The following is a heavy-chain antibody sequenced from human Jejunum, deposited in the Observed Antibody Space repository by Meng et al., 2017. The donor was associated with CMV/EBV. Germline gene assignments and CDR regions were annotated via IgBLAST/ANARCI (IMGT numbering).Heavy chain of an antibody. Sequence: QAQLGQSGGEVKKPGASVKVSCKASGYTFTNYGIAWVRQAPGQGFEWVGWINAYNGDTNYAQTLQGRVTMTTDTSTSTAYMELRSLRSDDTAVYYCARVEVGITSGDYWGQGTLVTVSS. D-gene: IGHD1-26*01. V-gene: IGHV1-18*01. CDR3: ARVEVGITSGDY. J-gene: IGHJ4*02. CDR1: GYTFTNYG. CDR2: INAYNGDT.